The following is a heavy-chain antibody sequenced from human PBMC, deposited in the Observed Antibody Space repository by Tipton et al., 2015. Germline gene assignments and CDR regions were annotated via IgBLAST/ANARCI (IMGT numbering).Heavy chain of an antibody. Sequence: SLRLSCAASGFTFGYYGMSWVRQAPGKGLQWVSYIGTRSDPIYYADSVKGRFTISRDNAKDSLYLQMNSLRDDDTAVYYCARRRGGIAVAGTVDYWGQGTLVTVSS. J-gene: IGHJ4*02. CDR2: IGTRSDPI. V-gene: IGHV3-48*02. CDR3: ARRRGGIAVAGTVDY. D-gene: IGHD6-19*01. CDR1: GFTFGYYG.